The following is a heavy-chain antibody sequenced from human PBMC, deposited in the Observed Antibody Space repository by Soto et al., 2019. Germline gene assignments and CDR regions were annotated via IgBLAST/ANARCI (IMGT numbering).Heavy chain of an antibody. Sequence: GGSLRLSCAASGFTFSSYSMNWVRQAPGKGLEWVSYISSSSSTIYYADSVKGRFTFSRDNAKNSLYLQMNSLRDEDTAVYYCARDKYCSSTSCYESIGMDVWGQGTTVTVSS. CDR2: ISSSSSTI. J-gene: IGHJ6*02. CDR1: GFTFSSYS. CDR3: ARDKYCSSTSCYESIGMDV. V-gene: IGHV3-48*02. D-gene: IGHD2-2*01.